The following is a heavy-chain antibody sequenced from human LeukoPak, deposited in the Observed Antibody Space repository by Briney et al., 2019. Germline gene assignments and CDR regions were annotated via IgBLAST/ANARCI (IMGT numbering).Heavy chain of an antibody. CDR1: GDSISSYY. CDR3: ARQSRGTTARLFDY. V-gene: IGHV4-59*08. CDR2: ISYSGST. Sequence: PSETLSLTCTVSGDSISSYYWSWIRQPPGKGLEWIGYISYSGSTNYNPSLESRVTISGDTSKNQFPLKLSSVTAADTAFYYCARQSRGTTARLFDYWGQGTLVTVSS. D-gene: IGHD1-1*01. J-gene: IGHJ4*02.